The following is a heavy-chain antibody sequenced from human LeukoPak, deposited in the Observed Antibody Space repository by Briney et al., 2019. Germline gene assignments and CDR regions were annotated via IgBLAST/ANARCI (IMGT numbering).Heavy chain of an antibody. CDR3: ARWLPAAGYSFDY. V-gene: IGHV4-38-2*01. D-gene: IGHD6-13*01. CDR2: IYHSGSA. CDR1: GYSISCGYY. Sequence: PSETLSLTCVVSGYSISCGYYWGWIRQPPGKGLEWIANIYHSGSAYYNPSLKSRVTTSLDTSKNQFSLNLTSVTAADTAVYYCARWLPAAGYSFDYWGQGTLVTVSS. J-gene: IGHJ4*02.